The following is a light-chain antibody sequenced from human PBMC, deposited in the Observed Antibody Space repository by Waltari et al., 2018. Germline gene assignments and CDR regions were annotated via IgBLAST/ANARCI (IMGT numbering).Light chain of an antibody. Sequence: EIVMTQSPATLSVSPGERATLPCRASQGVSSSLAWYQEKPGQAPRLLIYGASTRATGIPGRISGSGSGAEFTLTISSLQSEDSAVYYCQQYNAWPRTFGQGTKLEVK. V-gene: IGKV3-15*01. J-gene: IGKJ1*01. CDR2: GAS. CDR3: QQYNAWPRT. CDR1: QGVSSS.